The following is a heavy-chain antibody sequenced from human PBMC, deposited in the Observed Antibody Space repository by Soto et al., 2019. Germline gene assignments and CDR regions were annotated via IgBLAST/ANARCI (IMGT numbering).Heavy chain of an antibody. D-gene: IGHD5-18*01. CDR3: ARDGVDTAMEYYYGMDV. CDR1: GGSISNYF. V-gene: IGHV4-59*01. CDR2: IYHTGST. J-gene: IGHJ6*02. Sequence: SETLSLTCTVSGGSISNYFWSWIRQPPGKGLEWIGYIYHTGSTNYNPSLKSRVTISLDTSKNQFSLKLSSVTAADTAVYYCARDGVDTAMEYYYGMDVWGQGTTVTVSS.